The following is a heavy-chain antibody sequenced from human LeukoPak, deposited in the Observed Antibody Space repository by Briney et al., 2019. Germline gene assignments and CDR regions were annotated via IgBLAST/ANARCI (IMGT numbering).Heavy chain of an antibody. Sequence: GASVMVSCKASGYTFTGYYMHWVRQAPGQGLEWMGWISAYNGNTNYAQKLQGRVTMTTDTSTSTAYMELRSLRSDDTAVYYCARDGTPYYYMDVWGKGTTVTISS. CDR1: GYTFTGYY. CDR3: ARDGTPYYYMDV. D-gene: IGHD2-15*01. CDR2: ISAYNGNT. V-gene: IGHV1-18*04. J-gene: IGHJ6*03.